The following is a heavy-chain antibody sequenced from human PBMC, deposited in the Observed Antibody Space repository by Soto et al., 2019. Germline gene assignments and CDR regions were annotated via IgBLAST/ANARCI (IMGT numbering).Heavy chain of an antibody. D-gene: IGHD1-20*01. CDR3: ARDMYNWHPVDY. CDR1: GFTFSNHY. J-gene: IGHJ4*02. CDR2: ISRSGSTI. Sequence: GWSLRLSCEASGFTFSNHYMSWIRQAPGKGLEWVSYISRSGSTIYYADSVRGRFTISRDNSKSSLYLQMDSLRAEDTAMYYCARDMYNWHPVDYWGQGTLSTVSS. V-gene: IGHV3-11*01.